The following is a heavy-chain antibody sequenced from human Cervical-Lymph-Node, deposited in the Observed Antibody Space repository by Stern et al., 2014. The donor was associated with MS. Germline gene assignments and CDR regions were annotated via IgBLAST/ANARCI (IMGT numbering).Heavy chain of an antibody. V-gene: IGHV3-74*02. CDR3: ASAYRAS. J-gene: IGHJ4*02. Sequence: EMQLVESGGGIVPPGGSLMISCVASGFNFRTYWMHWVRQGPGKGLEWVSRINGDGTVSTCADSVRGRFTISRNNANNTMSLQLDNLRVEDTAIYYCASAYRASWGQGTLVTVST. D-gene: IGHD1-1*01. CDR1: GFNFRTYW. CDR2: INGDGTVS.